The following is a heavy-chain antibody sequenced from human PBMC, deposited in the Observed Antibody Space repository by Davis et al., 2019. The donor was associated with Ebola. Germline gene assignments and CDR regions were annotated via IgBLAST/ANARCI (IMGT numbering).Heavy chain of an antibody. CDR2: IYVNNGNT. CDR1: GYTFSTYA. Sequence: ASVKVSCKASGYTFSTYAISWVRQAPGQGLEWMGRIYVNNGNTNYAQNLQGRVTMTTDTSTSTAYMELRSLRSDDTAVYYCARGYCYNTSCYTRDNWFDPWGQGTLVTVSS. V-gene: IGHV1-18*01. CDR3: ARGYCYNTSCYTRDNWFDP. D-gene: IGHD2-2*02. J-gene: IGHJ5*02.